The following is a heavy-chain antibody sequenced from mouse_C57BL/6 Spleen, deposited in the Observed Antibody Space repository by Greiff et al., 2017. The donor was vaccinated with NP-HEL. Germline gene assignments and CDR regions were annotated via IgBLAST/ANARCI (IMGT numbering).Heavy chain of an antibody. CDR1: GYAFSSSW. Sequence: VQLQESGPELVKPGASVKISCKASGYAFSSSWMNWVKQRPGKGLEWIGRIYPGDGDTNYNGKFKGKATLTADKSSSTAYMQLSSLTSEDSAVYFCARGAYYYVSSYDYAMDYWGQGTSVTVSS. D-gene: IGHD1-1*01. J-gene: IGHJ4*01. CDR2: IYPGDGDT. V-gene: IGHV1-82*01. CDR3: ARGAYYYVSSYDYAMDY.